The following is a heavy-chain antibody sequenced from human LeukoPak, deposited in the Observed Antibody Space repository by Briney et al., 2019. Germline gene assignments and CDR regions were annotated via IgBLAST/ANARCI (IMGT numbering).Heavy chain of an antibody. D-gene: IGHD3-22*01. Sequence: ASVKVSCTASGYTFTSYGISWVRQAPGEGLEWMGWISAYNGNTNYAQKLQGRVTMTTDTSTSTAYMELRSLRSDDTAVYYCARVYYYDSSGYSDYWGQGTLVTVSS. V-gene: IGHV1-18*01. CDR2: ISAYNGNT. CDR3: ARVYYYDSSGYSDY. CDR1: GYTFTSYG. J-gene: IGHJ4*02.